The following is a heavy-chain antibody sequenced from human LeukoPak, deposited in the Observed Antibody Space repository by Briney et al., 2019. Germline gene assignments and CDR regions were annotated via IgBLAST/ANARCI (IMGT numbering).Heavy chain of an antibody. Sequence: GGSLRLSCAASGFTFSNNWMSWVRQAPGKGLEWVANIKQDGSEKYYVDSVKGRFTISRDNAKNSLYLQMNSLRAEDTAVYYCARQGELYYDFWSGPNDYWGQGTLVTVSS. V-gene: IGHV3-7*01. CDR2: IKQDGSEK. CDR3: ARQGELYYDFWSGPNDY. D-gene: IGHD3-3*01. J-gene: IGHJ4*02. CDR1: GFTFSNNW.